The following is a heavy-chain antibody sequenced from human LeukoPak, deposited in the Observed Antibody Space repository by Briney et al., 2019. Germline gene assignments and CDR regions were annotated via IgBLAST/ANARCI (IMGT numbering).Heavy chain of an antibody. CDR3: ASSTIFGVVNENWFDP. CDR2: INPNSGGT. CDR1: GYTFTSYD. D-gene: IGHD3-3*01. J-gene: IGHJ5*02. Sequence: ASVKVSCKAPGYTFTSYDINWVRQATGQGLEWMGWINPNSGGTNYAQKFQGRVTMTRDTSISTAYMELSRLRSDDTAVYYCASSTIFGVVNENWFDPWGQGTLVTVSS. V-gene: IGHV1-2*02.